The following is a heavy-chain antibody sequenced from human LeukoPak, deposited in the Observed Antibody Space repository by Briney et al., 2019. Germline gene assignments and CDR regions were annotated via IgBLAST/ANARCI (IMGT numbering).Heavy chain of an antibody. CDR1: GFTFKYAW. CDR2: IKANSDGGTT. Sequence: GGSLRLSCAASGFTFKYAWMKWVRQAPGEGLEWVGRIKANSDGGTTDYAAPVKGRFTISRDDSNNVLYLQMNSLKTEDTGVYYCTAGTMGSGNSDHWGQGTLVTVSS. V-gene: IGHV3-15*01. J-gene: IGHJ4*02. D-gene: IGHD3-10*01. CDR3: TAGTMGSGNSDH.